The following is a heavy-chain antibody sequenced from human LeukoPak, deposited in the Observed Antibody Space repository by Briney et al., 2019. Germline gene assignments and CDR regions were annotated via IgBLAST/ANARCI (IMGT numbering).Heavy chain of an antibody. CDR2: IYYSGST. CDR3: AGERDSGSYYSFDY. V-gene: IGHV4-61*01. CDR1: GGSVSSGSYY. J-gene: IGHJ4*02. Sequence: SETLSLTCTVSGGSVSSGSYYWSWIRQPPGKGLEWIGYIYYSGSTNYNPSLKSRVTISVDTSKNQFSLKLSSVTAADTAVYYCAGERDSGSYYSFDYWGQGTLVTVSS. D-gene: IGHD1-26*01.